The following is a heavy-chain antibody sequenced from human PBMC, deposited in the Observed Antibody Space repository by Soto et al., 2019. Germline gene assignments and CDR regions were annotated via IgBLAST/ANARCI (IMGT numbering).Heavy chain of an antibody. CDR2: IKQDGSEK. Sequence: GGAPRLSLSAPGFTLFNYLVSWGPPAPGEGVGGVANIKQDGSEKYYVDSVKGRFTISRDNAKNSLYLQMNSLRAEDTAVYYCARAGLLDYDFWSGYHDAFDIWGQGTMVTVSS. D-gene: IGHD3-3*01. V-gene: IGHV3-7*01. J-gene: IGHJ3*02. CDR1: GFTLFNYL. CDR3: ARAGLLDYDFWSGYHDAFDI.